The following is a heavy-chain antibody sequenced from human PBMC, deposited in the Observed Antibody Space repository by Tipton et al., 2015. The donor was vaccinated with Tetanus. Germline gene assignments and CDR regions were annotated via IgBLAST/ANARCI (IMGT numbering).Heavy chain of an antibody. CDR2: IIPIFGTA. Sequence: LVQSGAEVKKPGSSVKVSCKASGGTFSNYAISWVRQAPGQGLEWMGGIIPIFGTAKYAQKFQGRVTITADESTSTAYMELSSLRSEDTAVYYCARKWDIVAVSAANYYGLDVWGQGTTVTVSS. D-gene: IGHD2-2*01. J-gene: IGHJ6*02. V-gene: IGHV1-69*01. CDR3: ARKWDIVAVSAANYYGLDV. CDR1: GGTFSNYA.